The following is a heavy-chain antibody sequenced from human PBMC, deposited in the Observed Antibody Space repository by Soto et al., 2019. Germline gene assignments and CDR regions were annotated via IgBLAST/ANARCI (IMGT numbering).Heavy chain of an antibody. J-gene: IGHJ4*02. Sequence: GTSVKVSCTPSGYTLNTYYLHWVRQAPGQGLEWMGIIHPSGGGSTYAQKFLGRVTMTTDTSTSTAYMELRSLRSDDTAVYYCARDHYDFWSGYYGHDYWGQGTLVTVSS. CDR1: GYTLNTYY. V-gene: IGHV1-46*02. D-gene: IGHD3-3*01. CDR2: IHPSGGGS. CDR3: ARDHYDFWSGYYGHDY.